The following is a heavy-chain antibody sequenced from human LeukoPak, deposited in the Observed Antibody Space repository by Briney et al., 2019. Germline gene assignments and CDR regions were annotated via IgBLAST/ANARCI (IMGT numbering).Heavy chain of an antibody. J-gene: IGHJ4*02. CDR3: ARLHHYYFDY. Sequence: SETLSLTCTVSGGSISSSSYYWGWIRQPPGKGLEWIGSIYYSGSTYYNPSLKSRVTISVDTSKNQFSLKLSPVTAADTAVYYCARLHHYYFDYWGQGTLVTVSS. CDR2: IYYSGST. D-gene: IGHD1-14*01. CDR1: GGSISSSSYY. V-gene: IGHV4-39*01.